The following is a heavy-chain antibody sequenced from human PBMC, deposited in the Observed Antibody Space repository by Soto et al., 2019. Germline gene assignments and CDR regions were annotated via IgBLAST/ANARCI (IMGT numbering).Heavy chain of an antibody. V-gene: IGHV1-69*08. CDR1: GGTFSSYT. Sequence: QVQLVQSGAEVKKPGSSVKVSCKASGGTFSSYTISWVRQAPGQGLEWMGRIIPILGIVNYAQKFQGRVTITADKSTSTAYMELSSLRSEDTAVYYCARDLGKYSGYDSGRNWFDPWGQGTLVTVSS. D-gene: IGHD5-12*01. CDR3: ARDLGKYSGYDSGRNWFDP. J-gene: IGHJ5*02. CDR2: IIPILGIV.